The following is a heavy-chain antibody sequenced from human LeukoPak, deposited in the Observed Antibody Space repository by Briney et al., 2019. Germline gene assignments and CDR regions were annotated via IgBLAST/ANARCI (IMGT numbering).Heavy chain of an antibody. CDR1: GFTFSSYS. CDR2: ICSSSSTI. V-gene: IGHV3-48*01. Sequence: GGSLRLSCAASGFTFSSYSMNWVRQAPGKGLEWVSYICSSSSTIYYADSVKGRFTISRDNAKNSLYLQMNSLRAEDTAVYYCARDGSSWPTEGWFDPWGQGTLVTVSS. J-gene: IGHJ5*02. CDR3: ARDGSSWPTEGWFDP. D-gene: IGHD6-13*01.